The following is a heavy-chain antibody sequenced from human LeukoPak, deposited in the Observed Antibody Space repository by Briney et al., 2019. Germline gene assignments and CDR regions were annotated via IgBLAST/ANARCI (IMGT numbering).Heavy chain of an antibody. Sequence: PGGSLTLSCAASGFTFSSYTVSWVRQAPGKGLEWVSAISGSGGNTYYADSVKGRFTISRDNSKNTLYLQMNSLRAEDTAVYYCAKEEAASGIRWFDPWGQGALVTVSS. CDR3: AKEEAASGIRWFDP. CDR1: GFTFSSYT. J-gene: IGHJ5*02. V-gene: IGHV3-23*01. D-gene: IGHD6-13*01. CDR2: ISGSGGNT.